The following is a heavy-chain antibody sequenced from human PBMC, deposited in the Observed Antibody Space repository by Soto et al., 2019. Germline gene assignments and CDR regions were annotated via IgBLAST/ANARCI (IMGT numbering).Heavy chain of an antibody. V-gene: IGHV3-33*01. CDR1: GFTFSSYG. CDR3: ARDPIAARFWSYGMDV. Sequence: GGSLRLSCAASGFTFSSYGMHWVRQAPGKGLEWVAVIWYDGSNKYYADSVKGRFTISRDNSKNTLYLQMNSLRAEDTAVYYCARDPIAARFWSYGMDVWGQGTTVTVYS. D-gene: IGHD6-6*01. CDR2: IWYDGSNK. J-gene: IGHJ6*02.